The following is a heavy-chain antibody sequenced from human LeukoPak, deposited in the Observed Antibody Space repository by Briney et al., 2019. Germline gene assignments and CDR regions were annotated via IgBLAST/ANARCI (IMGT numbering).Heavy chain of an antibody. Sequence: PSETLSLTCTVSGGSISSSSYYWGWIRQPPGKGLEWIGGIYYSGSTYYNPSLKSRVTISVDTSKNQFSLKLSSVTAADTAVYYCASHAAAGTRWDYWGQGTLVTVSS. D-gene: IGHD6-13*01. CDR2: IYYSGST. V-gene: IGHV4-39*01. CDR1: GGSISSSSYY. J-gene: IGHJ4*02. CDR3: ASHAAAGTRWDY.